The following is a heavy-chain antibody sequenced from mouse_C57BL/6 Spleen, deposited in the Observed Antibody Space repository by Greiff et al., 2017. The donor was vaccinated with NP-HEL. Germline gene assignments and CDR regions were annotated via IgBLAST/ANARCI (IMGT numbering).Heavy chain of an antibody. CDR2: INYDGSST. Sequence: DVKLVESEGGLVQPGRSMKLSCTASGFTFSDYYMAWVRQVPEKGLEWVANINYDGSSTYYLDSLKSRFIISRDNAKNILYLQMSSLKSEDTATYYCARGLGFFAYWGQGTLVTVSA. CDR3: ARGLGFFAY. CDR1: GFTFSDYY. V-gene: IGHV5-16*01. D-gene: IGHD4-1*01. J-gene: IGHJ3*01.